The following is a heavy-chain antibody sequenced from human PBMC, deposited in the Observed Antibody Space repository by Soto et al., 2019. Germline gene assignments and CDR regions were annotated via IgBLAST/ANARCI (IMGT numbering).Heavy chain of an antibody. Sequence: SETLSLTCTVSGGSISSYYWSWSRQPPGKGLEWIGYIYYSGSTNYNPSLKSRVTISVDTSKNQFSLKLSSVTAADTAVYYCARHPYYDSSGDDDYWGQGTLVTVSS. V-gene: IGHV4-59*08. CDR3: ARHPYYDSSGDDDY. J-gene: IGHJ4*02. CDR2: IYYSGST. D-gene: IGHD3-22*01. CDR1: GGSISSYY.